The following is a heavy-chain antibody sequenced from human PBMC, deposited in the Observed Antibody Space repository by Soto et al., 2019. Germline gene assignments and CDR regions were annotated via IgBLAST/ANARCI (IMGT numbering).Heavy chain of an antibody. V-gene: IGHV4-59*13. Sequence: QVHLQESGPGLVKPSETLSLTCTVSGLSITNNYWSWIRQPPGEGLEWIGYLYYTGNTNYDPSLKSRVTMSVDTSKNQFSLNLASLTAADTAIYYCARANWYSEHWGQGTLVIVSS. CDR2: LYYTGNT. J-gene: IGHJ4*02. CDR3: ARANWYSEH. D-gene: IGHD1-1*01. CDR1: GLSITNNY.